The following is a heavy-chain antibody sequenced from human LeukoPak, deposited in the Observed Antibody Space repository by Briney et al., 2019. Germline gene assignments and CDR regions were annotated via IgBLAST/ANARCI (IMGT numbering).Heavy chain of an antibody. CDR1: GGSISSHY. Sequence: SEALSLTCTVSGGSISSHYWSWIRQPPGKGLEWIGYIYYSGSTNYNPSLKSRVTISVDTSKNQFSLKLSSVTAADTAVYYCARVDYDFWSGYYDLGYYYYYMDVWGKGTTVTVSS. V-gene: IGHV4-59*11. CDR3: ARVDYDFWSGYYDLGYYYYYMDV. CDR2: IYYSGST. D-gene: IGHD3-3*01. J-gene: IGHJ6*03.